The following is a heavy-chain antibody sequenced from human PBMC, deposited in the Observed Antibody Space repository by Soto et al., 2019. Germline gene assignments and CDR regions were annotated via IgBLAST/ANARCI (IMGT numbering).Heavy chain of an antibody. D-gene: IGHD1-26*01. J-gene: IGHJ4*02. CDR1: GYTFTSYY. V-gene: IGHV1-46*01. CDR2: INPSGGST. CDR3: ARPPYSGSPGYYFDY. Sequence: QVQLVQSGAEVKKPGASVKVSCKASGYTFTSYYMHWVRQAPGQGLEWMGIINPSGGSTSYAQKFQGRVTMTRDTSTSTVYMELSSLRSEDTAVYHCARPPYSGSPGYYFDYWGQGTLVTVSS.